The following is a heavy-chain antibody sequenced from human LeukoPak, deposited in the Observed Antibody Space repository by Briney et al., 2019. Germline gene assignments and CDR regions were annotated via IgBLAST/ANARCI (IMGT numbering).Heavy chain of an antibody. CDR3: ARVRGDFETD. Sequence: SDTLSLTCSVSGGSISSYYWTWIRQPPGKGLEWIGYRYYRGSTTYNPSLKSRVTISVDTSKSQFSLKLISVTAADTAIYYCARVRGDFETDWGQGTLVTV. J-gene: IGHJ1*01. D-gene: IGHD3-16*01. CDR2: RYYRGST. CDR1: GGSISSYY. V-gene: IGHV4-59*07.